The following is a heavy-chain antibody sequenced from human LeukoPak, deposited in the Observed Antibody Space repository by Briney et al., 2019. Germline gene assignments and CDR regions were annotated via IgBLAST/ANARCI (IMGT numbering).Heavy chain of an antibody. CDR3: ARDWFTRLGELSPDRAFDY. J-gene: IGHJ4*02. D-gene: IGHD3-16*02. Sequence: GGSLRLSCAASGFTSDDYTMSWVRHAPGKGLEWVSGINWNGGSTGYVDSVKGRFTISRDNAKNSLYLQMNSLRAEDTALYYCARDWFTRLGELSPDRAFDYWGQGTLVTVSS. V-gene: IGHV3-20*04. CDR2: INWNGGST. CDR1: GFTSDDYT.